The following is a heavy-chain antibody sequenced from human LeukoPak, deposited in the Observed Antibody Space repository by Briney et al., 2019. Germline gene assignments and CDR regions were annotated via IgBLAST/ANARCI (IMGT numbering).Heavy chain of an antibody. CDR3: ARSGGYYDFWTDYFIHF. D-gene: IGHD3-3*01. CDR1: GFTFNTYD. J-gene: IGHJ4*02. CDR2: ITAYNGNT. Sequence: ASVKVSCKASGFTFNTYDITWVRQAPGQELEWMGWITAYNGNTNYAQKLQGRVTMTTDTSTSTAYMELRSLRSDDTSMYYCARSGGYYDFWTDYFIHFWGQGTQVTVSS. V-gene: IGHV1-18*01.